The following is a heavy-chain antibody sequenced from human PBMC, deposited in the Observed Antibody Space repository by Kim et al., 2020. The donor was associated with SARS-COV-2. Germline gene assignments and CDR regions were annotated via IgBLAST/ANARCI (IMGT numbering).Heavy chain of an antibody. CDR3: ARDNYYDSSGYDYYFDY. Sequence: ASVKVSCKASGYTFTSYGISWVRQAPGQGLEWMGWISAYNGNTNYAQKLQGRVTMTTDTSTSTAYMELRSLRSDDTAVYYCARDNYYDSSGYDYYFDYWGQGTLVTVSS. V-gene: IGHV1-18*01. D-gene: IGHD3-22*01. CDR1: GYTFTSYG. J-gene: IGHJ4*02. CDR2: ISAYNGNT.